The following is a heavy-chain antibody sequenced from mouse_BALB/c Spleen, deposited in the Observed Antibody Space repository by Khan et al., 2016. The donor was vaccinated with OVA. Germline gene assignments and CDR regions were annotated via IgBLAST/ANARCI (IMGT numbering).Heavy chain of an antibody. Sequence: QVQLKESGPGLVQPSQSLSITCTVSGFSLTTYGVHWVRQSPGKGLEWLGVIWSGGTTDYSAAFISRLSTTKDNSKSQVFFKMNSLQANDTAIYYCAINYDYDEGLAYWGQGTLVTVSA. V-gene: IGHV2-2*02. CDR1: GFSLTTYG. CDR3: AINYDYDEGLAY. D-gene: IGHD2-4*01. CDR2: IWSGGTT. J-gene: IGHJ3*01.